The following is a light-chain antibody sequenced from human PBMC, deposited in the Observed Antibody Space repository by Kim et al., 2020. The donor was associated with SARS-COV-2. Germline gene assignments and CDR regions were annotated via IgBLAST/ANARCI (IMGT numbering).Light chain of an antibody. CDR3: QQYGSSPRT. Sequence: SPGERPTLCCRGSQRVSRSYLAWYQQKPGQAPRLLIYGASSRATGIPDRFSGSGSGTDFTLTISRLEPEDFAVYYCQQYGSSPRTFGQGTKVEIK. J-gene: IGKJ1*01. CDR2: GAS. CDR1: QRVSRSY. V-gene: IGKV3-20*01.